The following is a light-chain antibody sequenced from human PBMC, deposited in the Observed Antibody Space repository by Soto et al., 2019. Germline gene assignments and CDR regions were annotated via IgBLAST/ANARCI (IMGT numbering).Light chain of an antibody. V-gene: IGLV2-14*01. CDR3: NSYTTSSSLYV. J-gene: IGLJ1*01. Sequence: QSVLTQPASVSGSPGQSIAISCTGTSSDIGGYDYVSWYQQYPGKAPKLMIYDVSNRPSGVSDRFSGSKSANTASLTISGLQAEDEADYYSNSYTTSSSLYVFGTGTKVTVL. CDR2: DVS. CDR1: SSDIGGYDY.